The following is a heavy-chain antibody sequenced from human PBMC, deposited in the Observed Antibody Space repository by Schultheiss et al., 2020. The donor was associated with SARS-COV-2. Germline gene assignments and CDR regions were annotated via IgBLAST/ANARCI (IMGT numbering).Heavy chain of an antibody. CDR3: AKDQDIIMPRGSIFGVVDYYYYGMDV. J-gene: IGHJ6*02. CDR2: INSDGSST. CDR1: GFTFSSYW. D-gene: IGHD3-3*01. Sequence: GGSLRLSCAASGFTFSSYWMHWVRQAPGKGLVWVSRINSDGSSTSYADSVKGRFTISRDNAKNTLYLQMNSLRAEDTAVYYCAKDQDIIMPRGSIFGVVDYYYYGMDVWGQGTTVTVSS. V-gene: IGHV3-74*01.